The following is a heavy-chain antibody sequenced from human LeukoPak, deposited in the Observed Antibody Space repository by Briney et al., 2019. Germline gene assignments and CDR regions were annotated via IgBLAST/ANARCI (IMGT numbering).Heavy chain of an antibody. CDR3: ARPRSYGSGSYYSY. Sequence: GASVKVSCKASGGTFSSHAISWVRQAPGQGLEWMGGIIPIFGTANYAQKFQGRVTITADESTSTAYMELSSLRSEDTAVYYCARPRSYGSGSYYSYWGQGTLVTVSS. J-gene: IGHJ4*02. V-gene: IGHV1-69*13. CDR1: GGTFSSHA. CDR2: IIPIFGTA. D-gene: IGHD3-10*01.